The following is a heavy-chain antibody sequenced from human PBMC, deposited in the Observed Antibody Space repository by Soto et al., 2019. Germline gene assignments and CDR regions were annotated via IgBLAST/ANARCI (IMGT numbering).Heavy chain of an antibody. Sequence: TSETLSLTCTVSGGSISSRGSMIGRSFYWGWMRQPPGKGLEWIASISYSDGSFYNSSLKSRLTISVDTSKNQFSLSLRSVTAADTAVYYCASHRTFWPFDYWGQGTVVTVSS. J-gene: IGHJ4*02. V-gene: IGHV4-39*01. CDR2: ISYSDGS. D-gene: IGHD2-8*01. CDR1: GGSISSRGSMIGRSFY. CDR3: ASHRTFWPFDY.